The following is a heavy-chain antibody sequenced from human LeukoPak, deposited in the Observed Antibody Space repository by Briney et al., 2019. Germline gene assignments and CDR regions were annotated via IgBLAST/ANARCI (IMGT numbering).Heavy chain of an antibody. D-gene: IGHD6-19*01. J-gene: IGHJ4*02. Sequence: GESLKISCKGPGYSFTSYWIGWVRQMPGKGLEWMGIIYPGDSDTRYSPSFQGQVTISADKSISTAYLQWSSLKASDTATYYCARSILAVAGSFDYWGQGTLVTVSS. CDR1: GYSFTSYW. V-gene: IGHV5-51*01. CDR3: ARSILAVAGSFDY. CDR2: IYPGDSDT.